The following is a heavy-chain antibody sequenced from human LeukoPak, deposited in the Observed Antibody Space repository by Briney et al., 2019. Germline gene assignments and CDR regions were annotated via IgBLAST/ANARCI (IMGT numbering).Heavy chain of an antibody. V-gene: IGHV3-74*01. CDR1: GFTFSSYW. Sequence: SGGSLRLSCAASGFTFSSYWMHWVRQAPGKGLMWVSRINTDGSSTTYADSVKGRFTTSRDNAKNTLYLQMNSLRAEDTAVYYCARESRYCSSTSCYRPEDYWGQGTLVTVSS. CDR3: ARESRYCSSTSCYRPEDY. CDR2: INTDGSST. D-gene: IGHD2-2*01. J-gene: IGHJ4*02.